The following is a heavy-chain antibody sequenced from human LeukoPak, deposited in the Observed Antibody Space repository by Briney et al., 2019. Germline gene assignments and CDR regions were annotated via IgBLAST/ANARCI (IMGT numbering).Heavy chain of an antibody. CDR1: GYSISSGYF. CDR3: AREGDFYGSGTYRDFDY. CDR2: IYHSGTT. D-gene: IGHD3-10*01. J-gene: IGHJ4*02. Sequence: SETLSLTCAVSGYSISSGYFWGWIRQPPGKGLEWIGSIYHSGTTYYNPSLKSRVTISVDTSRNQFSLKLTSVTAADTAVYYCAREGDFYGSGTYRDFDYWGQGTLVTVSS. V-gene: IGHV4-38-2*02.